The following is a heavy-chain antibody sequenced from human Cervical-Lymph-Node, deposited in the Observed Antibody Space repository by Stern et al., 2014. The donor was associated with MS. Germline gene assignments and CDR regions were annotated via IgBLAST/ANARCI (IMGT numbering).Heavy chain of an antibody. CDR1: GFAFNTYG. CDR3: AKDHEVLNWRGYFDY. Sequence: MQLVESGGGVVQPGRSLRLSCAASGFAFNTYGMHWVRQAPGKGLEWLAVLAYDGCNKQYADSVKGRFTISRDNSKNILFLPINSLTPEVTAVYYCAKDHEVLNWRGYFDYWGQGTLVTVSS. CDR2: LAYDGCNK. V-gene: IGHV3-30*18. D-gene: IGHD2-8*01. J-gene: IGHJ4*02.